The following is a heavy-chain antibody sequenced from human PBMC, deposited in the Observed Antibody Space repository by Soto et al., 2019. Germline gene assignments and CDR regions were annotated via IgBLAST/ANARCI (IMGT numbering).Heavy chain of an antibody. V-gene: IGHV4-61*01. CDR3: ARDDPYGSDTPGWFDP. J-gene: IGHJ5*02. CDR1: GGSVSSGSYY. D-gene: IGHD3-10*01. Sequence: SETLSLTCTVSGGSVSSGSYYWSWIRQPPGKGLEWIGYIYYSGSTNYNPSLKSRVTISVDTSKNQFSLKLSSVTAADTAVFYCARDDPYGSDTPGWFDPWGQGTLVTVSS. CDR2: IYYSGST.